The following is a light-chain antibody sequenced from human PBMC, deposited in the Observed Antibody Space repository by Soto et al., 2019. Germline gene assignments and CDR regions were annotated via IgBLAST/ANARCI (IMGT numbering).Light chain of an antibody. CDR2: EVN. J-gene: IGLJ2*01. CDR3: SSFTSSSTLV. CDR1: SSDVGNYNR. V-gene: IGLV2-18*02. Sequence: QSALTQPPSVSGSPGRSVTISCTGTSSDVGNYNRVSWYQQPPGTAPKLIIYEVNNRPSGVPGRFSGSKSGNTASLTISGLQAKDEADYYCSSFTSSSTLVFGGGTKLTVL.